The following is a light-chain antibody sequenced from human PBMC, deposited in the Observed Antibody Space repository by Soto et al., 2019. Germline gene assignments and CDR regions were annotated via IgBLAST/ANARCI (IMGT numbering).Light chain of an antibody. CDR3: SSYTSSGSFL. Sequence: QSVLTHPASVSGSPGQSITVSCTGSSSDVGSYNYVSWYQQHPGKGPKLMIYDVTNRPSGVSDRFSGSKSGNTASLTISGLQAEDEADYYCSSYTSSGSFLFGGGTKVTVL. V-gene: IGLV2-14*03. CDR1: SSDVGSYNY. J-gene: IGLJ2*01. CDR2: DVT.